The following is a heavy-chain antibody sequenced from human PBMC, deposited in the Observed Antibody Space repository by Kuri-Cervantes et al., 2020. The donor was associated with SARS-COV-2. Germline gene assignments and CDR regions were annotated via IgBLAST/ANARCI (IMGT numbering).Heavy chain of an antibody. CDR3: GRRLPYYFDY. Sequence: SETPSLTCAVYGGSFSGDYWSWIRHRPRKGLEWVGEINHSGSTNYNPSLKSRVTISVDTSKNQFALKLSSVTAADTAVYYCGRRLPYYFDYWGQGTLVTVSS. CDR1: GGSFSGDY. CDR2: INHSGST. J-gene: IGHJ4*02. D-gene: IGHD4-11*01. V-gene: IGHV4-34*01.